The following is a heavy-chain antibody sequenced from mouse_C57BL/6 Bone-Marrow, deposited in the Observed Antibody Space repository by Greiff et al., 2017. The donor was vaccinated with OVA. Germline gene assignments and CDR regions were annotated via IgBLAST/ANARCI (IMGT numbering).Heavy chain of an antibody. V-gene: IGHV1-4*01. Sequence: VKLLESGAELARPGASVKMSCKASGYTFTSYTMHWVKQRPGQGLEWIGYINPSSGYTKYNQKFKDKATLTADKSSSTAYMQLSSLTSEDSAVYYCARSPYSTPGAMDYWGQGTSVTVSS. J-gene: IGHJ4*01. D-gene: IGHD2-10*01. CDR1: GYTFTSYT. CDR3: ARSPYSTPGAMDY. CDR2: INPSSGYT.